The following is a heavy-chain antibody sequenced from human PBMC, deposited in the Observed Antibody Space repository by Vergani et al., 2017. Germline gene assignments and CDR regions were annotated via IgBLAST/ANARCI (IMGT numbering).Heavy chain of an antibody. CDR1: GFTFSSYA. V-gene: IGHV3-23*01. CDR2: ISGSGGST. J-gene: IGHJ3*02. D-gene: IGHD6-13*01. Sequence: EVQLLESGGGLVQPGGSLRLSCAASGFTFSSYAMSWVRQVPGKGLEWVSAISGSGGSTYYADSVKGRCTISRDNSKNTLYLQMNSLRAEDTAVYYCAKTGMGGDAFDIWGQGTMVTVSS. CDR3: AKTGMGGDAFDI.